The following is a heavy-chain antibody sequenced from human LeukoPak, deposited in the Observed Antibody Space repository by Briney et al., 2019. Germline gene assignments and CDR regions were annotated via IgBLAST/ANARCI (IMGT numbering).Heavy chain of an antibody. V-gene: IGHV3-23*01. Sequence: GGSLRLSCAASGFTVSSNYMSWVRQAPGKGLEWVSAISGSGSSTYYADSVKGRFTISRDNSKNTLYLQMNSLRAEDTAVYYCAKSQPPRVDTALDYWGQGTLVTVSS. CDR2: ISGSGSST. D-gene: IGHD5-18*01. J-gene: IGHJ4*02. CDR1: GFTVSSNY. CDR3: AKSQPPRVDTALDY.